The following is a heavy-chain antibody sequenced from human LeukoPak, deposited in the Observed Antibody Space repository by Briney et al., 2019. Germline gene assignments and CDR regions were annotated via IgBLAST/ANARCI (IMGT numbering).Heavy chain of an antibody. J-gene: IGHJ6*03. CDR3: ARSLRVRGVPDYMDV. CDR2: IHKNAIT. CDR1: GFTVSSNY. Sequence: GGSLRPSCAASGFTVSSNYMTWVRQAPGKGLEWVSVIHKNAITYYADTVKGRFTISRDNSKNMLYLQMNRLRAEDTAVYYCARSLRVRGVPDYMDVWGKGTTVIISS. D-gene: IGHD3-10*01. V-gene: IGHV3-53*01.